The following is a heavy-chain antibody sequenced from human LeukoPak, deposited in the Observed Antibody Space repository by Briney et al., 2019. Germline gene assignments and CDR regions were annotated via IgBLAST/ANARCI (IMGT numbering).Heavy chain of an antibody. CDR2: ISAYNGNT. D-gene: IGHD2-15*01. CDR1: GYTFTSYG. CDR3: ARGSCSGGSCYSHTPDY. J-gene: IGHJ4*02. V-gene: IGHV1-18*01. Sequence: ASVTVSCKASGYTFTSYGISWVRQAPGQGLEWMGWISAYNGNTNYAQKLQGRVTMTTDTSTSTAYMELRSLRSDDTAVYYCARGSCSGGSCYSHTPDYWGQGTLVTVSS.